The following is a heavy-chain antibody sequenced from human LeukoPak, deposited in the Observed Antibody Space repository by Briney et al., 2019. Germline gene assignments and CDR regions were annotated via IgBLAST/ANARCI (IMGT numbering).Heavy chain of an antibody. J-gene: IGHJ5*02. V-gene: IGHV4-59*08. Sequence: SGTLSLTCTVSGGSISSFYWTWIRQPPGKSLEWIGYIQFSGSTDYNPSLKGRVTISVHTSKNQFSLKLTSVTAADTAVYYCARLGLLTSSFGPWGQGTLVTVSS. CDR2: IQFSGST. CDR1: GGSISSFY. D-gene: IGHD2/OR15-2a*01. CDR3: ARLGLLTSSFGP.